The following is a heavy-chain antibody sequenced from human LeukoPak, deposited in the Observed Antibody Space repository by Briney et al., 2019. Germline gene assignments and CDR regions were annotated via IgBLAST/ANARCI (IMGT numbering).Heavy chain of an antibody. D-gene: IGHD2-2*01. CDR2: IGTNGIST. Sequence: GGSLRLSCSSSGFTFSTYAMHWVRQPPGRGLEYVSAIGTNGISTYYADSVEGRFTISRDNSKNTVHLQMSSLRAEDTAVYYCVKGAQVVYSPSFDFWGQGTLVTVSS. J-gene: IGHJ4*02. CDR1: GFTFSTYA. CDR3: VKGAQVVYSPSFDF. V-gene: IGHV3-64D*06.